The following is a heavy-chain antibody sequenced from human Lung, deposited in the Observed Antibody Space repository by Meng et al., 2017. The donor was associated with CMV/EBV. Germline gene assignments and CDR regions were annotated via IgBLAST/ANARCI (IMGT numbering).Heavy chain of an antibody. V-gene: IGHV3-9*01. CDR2: IGWNSGSI. D-gene: IGHD4-17*01. Sequence: SCIVSGFTFDEFAMHWVRQAPGKGLEWVSGIGWNSGSIDYADSVKRRFTISRDYAKNSLYLQMNSLRAEDTALYYCAQDSAYNTNYGWFDPWGQGTLVTVSS. CDR3: AQDSAYNTNYGWFDP. CDR1: GFTFDEFA. J-gene: IGHJ5*02.